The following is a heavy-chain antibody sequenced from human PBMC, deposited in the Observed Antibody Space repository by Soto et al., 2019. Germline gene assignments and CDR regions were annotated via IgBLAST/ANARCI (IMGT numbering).Heavy chain of an antibody. V-gene: IGHV5-10-1*01. D-gene: IGHD6-13*01. J-gene: IGHJ6*02. CDR3: ANLAAAGLGDYYYGMDV. CDR2: IDPSDSYT. Sequence: PGESLKISCKGSGYSFTSYWISWVRQMPGKGLEWMGRIDPSDSYTNYSPSFQGHVTISADKSISTAYLQWSGLKASDTAMYYCANLAAAGLGDYYYGMDVWGQGTTVTVSS. CDR1: GYSFTSYW.